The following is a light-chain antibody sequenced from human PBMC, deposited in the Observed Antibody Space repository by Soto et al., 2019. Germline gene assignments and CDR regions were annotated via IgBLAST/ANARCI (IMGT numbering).Light chain of an antibody. J-gene: IGKJ4*01. CDR2: AAS. CDR1: QSISSY. Sequence: DIQMTQSPSSLSASVGDRVTITCRASQSISSYLNWYQQKPGKAPKLLIYAASSLQSGVPSRFSGSGSGTDCTLTISSLQPEDFATYYFQQSYSTRLGFGGGTKVEIK. V-gene: IGKV1-39*01. CDR3: QQSYSTRLG.